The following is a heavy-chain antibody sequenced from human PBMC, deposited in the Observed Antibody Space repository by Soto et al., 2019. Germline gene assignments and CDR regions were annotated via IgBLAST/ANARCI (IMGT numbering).Heavy chain of an antibody. J-gene: IGHJ4*01. D-gene: IGHD1-7*01. CDR2: IRNKRYGYTP. CDR1: GFTFSDHY. V-gene: IGHV3-72*01. CDR3: ATSRTTHNLPDFDY. Sequence: EVQLVESGGGLVQPGGSLRLSCAASGFTFSDHYMDGVRQAPGKGLEWVGRIRNKRYGYTPVYAASGTGRFTISRDESQSSVLLQIDSTRTEDTAVYYCATSRTTHNLPDFDYWGHGTLVSVSS.